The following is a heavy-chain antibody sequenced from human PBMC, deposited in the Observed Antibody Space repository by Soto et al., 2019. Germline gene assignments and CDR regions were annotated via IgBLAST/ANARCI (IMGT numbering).Heavy chain of an antibody. CDR3: AMARDYDFWSGYFTYYGMDG. D-gene: IGHD3-3*01. CDR1: GYTFTSYD. Sequence: SVKVSCKASGYTFTSYDINWVRQATGQGLEWMGWMNPNSGNTGYAQKFQGRVTMTRNTSISTAYMELSSLRSEDTAVYYCAMARDYDFWSGYFTYYGMDGWGQGTTVTVSS. CDR2: MNPNSGNT. V-gene: IGHV1-8*01. J-gene: IGHJ6*02.